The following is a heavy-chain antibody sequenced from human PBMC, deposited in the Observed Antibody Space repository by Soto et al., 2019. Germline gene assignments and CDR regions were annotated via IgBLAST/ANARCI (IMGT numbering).Heavy chain of an antibody. V-gene: IGHV3-23*01. CDR1: GFTFSSYA. J-gene: IGHJ4*02. CDR2: ISGNGVTT. CDR3: VNPRGGYCSGGSCYVIDY. D-gene: IGHD2-15*01. Sequence: EVQLLESGGGLVQPGGSLRLSCAASGFTFSSYAMNWVRQAPGKGLEWVSGISGNGVTTDYAESVKGRFTISRDNSKNTLYLQMDSMRADDTAVYYCVNPRGGYCSGGSCYVIDYWGQGTLVTVSS.